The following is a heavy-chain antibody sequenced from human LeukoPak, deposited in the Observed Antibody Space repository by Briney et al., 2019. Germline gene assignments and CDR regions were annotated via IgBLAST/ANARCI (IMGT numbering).Heavy chain of an antibody. CDR1: VYTFTGYF. D-gene: IGHD1-14*01. J-gene: IGHJ2*01. CDR3: ARHPGNVTNDWYFAL. CDR2: INHNNGNT. Sequence: APVKVSCKASVYTFTGYFLHWRRQAPGQGLEWRGWINHNNGNTNYAHNFQGRVTMTRDTSISTDYMEMSRLSSDDTALYYCARHPGNVTNDWYFALWGRGALVTVSS. V-gene: IGHV1-2*02.